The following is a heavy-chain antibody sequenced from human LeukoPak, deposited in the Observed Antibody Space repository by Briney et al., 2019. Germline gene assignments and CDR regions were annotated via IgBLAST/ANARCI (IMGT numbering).Heavy chain of an antibody. J-gene: IGHJ6*02. CDR1: GFTFSDYY. CDR3: AKDSSSGRGGYDWYYYYYGMDV. D-gene: IGHD5-12*01. CDR2: ISSSGSTI. V-gene: IGHV3-11*04. Sequence: PGGSLRLSCAASGFTFSDYYMSWIRQAPGRGLEWVSYISSSGSTIYYADSVKGRFTISRDNSKNTLYLQMNSLRAEDTAVYYCAKDSSSGRGGYDWYYYYYGMDVWSQGTTVTVSS.